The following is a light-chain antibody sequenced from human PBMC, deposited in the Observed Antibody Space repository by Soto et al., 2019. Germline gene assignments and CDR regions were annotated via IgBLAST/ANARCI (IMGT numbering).Light chain of an antibody. V-gene: IGKV1-5*01. J-gene: IGKJ1*01. CDR2: DAS. CDR1: QTISHW. Sequence: DIHLTQSPSTLSASVGDRVTITCRASQTISHWLAWYQQKPGKAPKLLIFDASNLDNGVPSRFSGSESGTEFTLTITGLQPDYFATYYCQQYNTYWTFGQGTKVEI. CDR3: QQYNTYWT.